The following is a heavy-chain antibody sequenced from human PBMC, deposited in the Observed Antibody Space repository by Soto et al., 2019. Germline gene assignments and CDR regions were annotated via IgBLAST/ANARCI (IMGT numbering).Heavy chain of an antibody. CDR2: MNPNSGNT. J-gene: IGHJ5*02. CDR3: ARGKGSHRNRRLNWFDP. Sequence: GASVKVSCKASGYTFTSYDINWVRQATGQGLEWMGWMNPNSGNTGYAQKFQGRVTMTRNTSISTAYMELSSLRSEDTAVYYCARGKGSHRNRRLNWFDPWGQGTLVTVSS. D-gene: IGHD2-15*01. CDR1: GYTFTSYD. V-gene: IGHV1-8*01.